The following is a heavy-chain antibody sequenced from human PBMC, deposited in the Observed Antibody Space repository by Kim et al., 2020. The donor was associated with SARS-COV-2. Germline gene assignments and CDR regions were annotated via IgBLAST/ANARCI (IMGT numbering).Heavy chain of an antibody. CDR2: IHYSGST. D-gene: IGHD4-17*01. Sequence: SETLSLTCTVSGGSISSYYWSWIRQAPGKGLEWIGYIHYSGSTNYNPSLKSRVAISVDTSKNQFSLKLSSVTAADTAVYYCARAGDYGNFDYWGQGTLVTVSS. V-gene: IGHV4-59*01. J-gene: IGHJ4*02. CDR3: ARAGDYGNFDY. CDR1: GGSISSYY.